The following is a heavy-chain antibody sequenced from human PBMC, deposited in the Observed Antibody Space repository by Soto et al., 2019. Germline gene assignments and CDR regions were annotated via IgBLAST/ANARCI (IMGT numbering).Heavy chain of an antibody. CDR1: GFTVSSNY. J-gene: IGHJ6*02. D-gene: IGHD6-13*01. V-gene: IGHV3-53*01. CDR2: IYSGGST. CDR3: ARDQRRIEADGTYYYSGMDV. Sequence: PGASLRLSCAASGFTVSSNYMSWVRQAPGKGLEWVSVIYSGGSTYYADSVKGRFTISRDNSKNTLYLQMNSLRAEDTAVYYCARDQRRIEADGTYYYSGMDVWGQGTSVTVSS.